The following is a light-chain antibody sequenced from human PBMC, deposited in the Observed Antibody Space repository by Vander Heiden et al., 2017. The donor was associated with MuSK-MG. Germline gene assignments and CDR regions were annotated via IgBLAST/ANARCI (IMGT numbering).Light chain of an antibody. CDR3: SSYTSSSTPV. CDR1: SSDVGGYNY. V-gene: IGLV2-14*03. CDR2: DVS. Sequence: QSALTQPPLASGSPGQAITISCTGTSSDVGGYNYVSWYRQHPGKAPKLMIYDVSNRPSGVSNRFSGSKSGNTASLTISGLQAEDEADYYCSSYTSSSTPVFGGGTKLTVL. J-gene: IGLJ2*01.